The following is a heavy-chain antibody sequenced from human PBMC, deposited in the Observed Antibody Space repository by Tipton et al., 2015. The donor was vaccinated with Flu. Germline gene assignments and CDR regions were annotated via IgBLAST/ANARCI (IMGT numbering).Heavy chain of an antibody. D-gene: IGHD3-16*01. CDR2: IDYSGTP. J-gene: IGHJ4*02. CDR1: DGSVTSGSYY. Sequence: TLSLTCAVSDGSVTSGSYYWSWVHQHPEKGLEWTGHIDYSGTPEYNPSLRSRVSISLDTSKNQFSLRLRSMTAAATAIYCCASYDPPYCLCSWGQGTLVTVSS. CDR3: ASYDPPYCLCS. V-gene: IGHV4-31*11.